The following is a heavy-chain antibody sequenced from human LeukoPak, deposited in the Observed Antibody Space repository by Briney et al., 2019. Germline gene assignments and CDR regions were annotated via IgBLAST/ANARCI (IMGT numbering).Heavy chain of an antibody. CDR3: ARGKQYYDILTGYYMGGNWFDP. Sequence: TSETLSLTCAVYGGSFSGYYGSWIRQPPGKGLEWIGEINHSGSTNYNPSLKSRVTISVDTSKNQFSLKLSSVTAADTAVYYCARGKQYYDILTGYYMGGNWFDPWGQGTLVTVSS. J-gene: IGHJ5*02. V-gene: IGHV4-34*01. CDR1: GGSFSGYY. CDR2: INHSGST. D-gene: IGHD3-9*01.